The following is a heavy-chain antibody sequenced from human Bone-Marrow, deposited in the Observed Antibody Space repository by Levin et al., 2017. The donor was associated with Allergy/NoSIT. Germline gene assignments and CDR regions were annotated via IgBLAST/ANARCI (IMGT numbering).Heavy chain of an antibody. V-gene: IGHV5-51*01. CDR1: GYSFTSYW. D-gene: IGHD3-22*01. CDR2: IYPGDSDT. CDR3: ARRDVDSSGYYYFDY. J-gene: IGHJ4*02. Sequence: KGGESLKISCKGSGYSFTSYWIGWVRQMPGKGLEWMGIIYPGDSDTRYSPSFQGQVTISADKSISTAYLQWSSLKASDTAMYYCARRDVDSSGYYYFDYWGQGTLVTVSS.